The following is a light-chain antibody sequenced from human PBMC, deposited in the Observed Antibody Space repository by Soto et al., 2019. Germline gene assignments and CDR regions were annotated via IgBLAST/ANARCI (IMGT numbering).Light chain of an antibody. CDR3: CSYAGGYTYL. CDR2: GVV. CDR1: GNDVGAYNY. Sequence: ALTQPRSVSGSPGQSVTISCTGTGNDVGAYNYVSWYQQHPGRPPKLLIYGVVRWPSGVPDRFSGSKSGNTASLTISGLQAEDEADYFCCSYAGGYTYLFGTGTKVTVL. V-gene: IGLV2-11*01. J-gene: IGLJ1*01.